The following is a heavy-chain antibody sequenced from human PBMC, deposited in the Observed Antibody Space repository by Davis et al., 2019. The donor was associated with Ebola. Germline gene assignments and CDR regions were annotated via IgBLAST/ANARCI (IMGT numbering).Heavy chain of an antibody. D-gene: IGHD2-15*01. CDR3: ARADRIVVVVAATLSGVDNWFDP. Sequence: GSLRLSCSVSGGSISNYYWSWIRQPPGKGLEWIGYISYSGNTNYNPSLKSRVTISVDTSKNQFSLKLSSVTAADTAVYYCARADRIVVVVAATLSGVDNWFDPWGQGTLVTVSS. J-gene: IGHJ5*02. CDR2: ISYSGNT. CDR1: GGSISNYY. V-gene: IGHV4-59*12.